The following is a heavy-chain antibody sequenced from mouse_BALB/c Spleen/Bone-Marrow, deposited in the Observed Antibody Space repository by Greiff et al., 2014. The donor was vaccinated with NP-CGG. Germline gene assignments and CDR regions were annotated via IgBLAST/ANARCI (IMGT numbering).Heavy chain of an antibody. CDR3: ATCGPYYFAY. Sequence: QVQLQQSGAELVRPGTSVKISCKASGYTFTNYWLGWLKQRPGHGLEWIGDIYPGGVYSNCNEKFKGKATLTADTSSSSAYMQLCSLTSEDSAVYFCATCGPYYFAYWGQGTTLTVSS. J-gene: IGHJ2*01. CDR2: IYPGGVYS. V-gene: IGHV1-63*02. CDR1: GYTFTNYW.